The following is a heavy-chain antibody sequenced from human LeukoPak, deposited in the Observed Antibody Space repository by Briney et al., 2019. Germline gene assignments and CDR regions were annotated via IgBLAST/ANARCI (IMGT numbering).Heavy chain of an antibody. CDR3: ARGSGDIVVVPAALSRITGWYFDL. D-gene: IGHD2-2*01. CDR1: GGTFSSSA. V-gene: IGHV1-69*06. J-gene: IGHJ2*01. CDR2: IIHIFGTA. Sequence: GASVKVSCKASGGTFSSSAISWVRQAPGQGLEWMGGIIHIFGTANYAQKFQGRVTITADKSTSTAYMELSSLRSEDTAVYYCARGSGDIVVVPAALSRITGWYFDLWGRGTLVTVSS.